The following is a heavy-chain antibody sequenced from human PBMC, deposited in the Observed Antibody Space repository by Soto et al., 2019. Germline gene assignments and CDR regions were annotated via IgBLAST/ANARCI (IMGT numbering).Heavy chain of an antibody. CDR1: GGTFSSYA. CDR2: IIPSFGTA. V-gene: IGHV1-69*01. Sequence: QVQLVQSGAEVKKPGSSVKVSCKASGGTFSSYAISWVRQAPGQGLEWMGGIIPSFGTANYAQKFQGRVTITADESTGTAYMELSSLRSEDTAVYYCARDLYSSGPESFHSWYFDLWCRGTMVTVSS. CDR3: ARDLYSSGPESFHSWYFDL. J-gene: IGHJ2*01. D-gene: IGHD6-19*01.